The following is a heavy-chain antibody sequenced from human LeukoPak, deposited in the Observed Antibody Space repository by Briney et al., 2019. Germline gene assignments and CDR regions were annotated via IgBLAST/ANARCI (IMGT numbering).Heavy chain of an antibody. J-gene: IGHJ5*02. V-gene: IGHV3-49*04. CDR2: IRSKLYGGAA. CDR1: GFAFGEYA. Sequence: GGSPRLSCAASGFAFGEYALSWVRQAPGKRPEWIGFIRSKLYGGAAEYAASVKGRFIFSRDDSKRIAYLQMNSLKIADTAVYYCARGGSDYFNYEYPSWGQGTLVIVSS. CDR3: ARGGSDYFNYEYPS. D-gene: IGHD4-11*01.